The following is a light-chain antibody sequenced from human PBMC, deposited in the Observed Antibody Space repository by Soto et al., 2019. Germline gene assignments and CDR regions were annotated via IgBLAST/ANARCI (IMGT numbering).Light chain of an antibody. Sequence: QSALTQPAPVSGSPGQSITISCTGTSSDVGGYNYVSWYQQHPGKAPKLMIYEVSKRPSGVPDRFSGSKSGNTASLTVSGLQAEDEADYYCNSYAGSNNWVFGGGTKVTVL. CDR1: SSDVGGYNY. V-gene: IGLV2-8*01. J-gene: IGLJ3*02. CDR2: EVS. CDR3: NSYAGSNNWV.